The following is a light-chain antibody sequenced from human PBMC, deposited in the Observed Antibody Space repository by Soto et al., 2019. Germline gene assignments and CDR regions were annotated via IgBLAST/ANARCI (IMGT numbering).Light chain of an antibody. J-gene: IGKJ4*01. CDR3: QNYNSAPPAGA. V-gene: IGKV1-27*01. Sequence: QMNQSPSSLSASVGDRVTITCRASEDINNRLAWYQQKPGKVPNLLIHAASTLQSGVPPRFSGRGSGTDFTLTISSLQPEDVATYYCQNYNSAPPAGAFGGGTKVEIK. CDR2: AAS. CDR1: EDINNR.